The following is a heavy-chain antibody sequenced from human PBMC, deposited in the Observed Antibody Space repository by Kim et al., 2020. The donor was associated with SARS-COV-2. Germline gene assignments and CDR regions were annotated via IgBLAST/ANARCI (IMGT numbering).Heavy chain of an antibody. J-gene: IGHJ4*02. CDR2: ISAYNGNT. Sequence: ASVKVSCKASGYTFTSYGISWVRQAPGQGLEWMGWISAYNGNTNYAQKLQGRVTMTTDTSTSTAYMELRSLRSDDTAVYYCARDLSPYSSSWPYYFDYWGQGTLVTVSS. CDR3: ARDLSPYSSSWPYYFDY. V-gene: IGHV1-18*01. CDR1: GYTFTSYG. D-gene: IGHD6-13*01.